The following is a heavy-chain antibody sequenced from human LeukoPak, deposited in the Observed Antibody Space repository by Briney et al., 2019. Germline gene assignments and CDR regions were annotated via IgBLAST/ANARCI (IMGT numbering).Heavy chain of an antibody. CDR3: AKDIGIRIVVVITIPDY. V-gene: IGHV3-23*01. D-gene: IGHD3-22*01. Sequence: QPGGSLRLSCAASGFTFSSYAMSWVRQAPGKGLEWVSAISGSGGSTYYADSVKGRFTISRDNSKNTLYLQMNSLRAEDTAVYYCAKDIGIRIVVVITIPDYWGQGTLVTVSS. CDR2: ISGSGGST. CDR1: GFTFSSYA. J-gene: IGHJ4*02.